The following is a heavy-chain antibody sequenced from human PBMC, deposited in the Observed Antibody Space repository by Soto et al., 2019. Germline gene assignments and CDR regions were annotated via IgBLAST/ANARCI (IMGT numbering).Heavy chain of an antibody. V-gene: IGHV4-34*01. Sequence: SETLSLTCAVYGGSFSGYYWSWIRQPPGKGLEWIGEINHSGRTNYNPSLKSRVTISVDTSKNQFSLKLSSVTAADTAVYYCASRVVAATPFDYWGQGTLVTVSS. CDR1: GGSFSGYY. CDR3: ASRVVAATPFDY. CDR2: INHSGRT. J-gene: IGHJ4*02. D-gene: IGHD2-15*01.